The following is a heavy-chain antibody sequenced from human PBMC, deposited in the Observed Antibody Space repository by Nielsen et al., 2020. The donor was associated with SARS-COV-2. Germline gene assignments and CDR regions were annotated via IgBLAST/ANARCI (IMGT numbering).Heavy chain of an antibody. CDR1: GFIFSKYR. CDR2: INPDESKT. CDR3: VRVRDDGHYYDTGPFDY. Sequence: GESLKISCAASGFIFSKYRMHWVRQAPGKGLVWVSHINPDESKTTYADSVKGRFTISRDNARDTLSLQMNSLSAEDTAVYYCVRVRDDGHYYDTGPFDYWGQGALVTVSS. J-gene: IGHJ4*02. D-gene: IGHD3-22*01. V-gene: IGHV3-74*03.